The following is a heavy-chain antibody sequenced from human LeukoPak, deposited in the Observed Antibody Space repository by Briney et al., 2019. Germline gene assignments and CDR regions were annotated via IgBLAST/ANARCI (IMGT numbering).Heavy chain of an antibody. D-gene: IGHD2-21*01. Sequence: PSETLSLTCTVSGGSINSYYRSWIRQPPGKGLECIGYIYYSGSTNYNPSLKSRVTISVDTSKNQFSLKLSSVTAADTAVYYCARRIGNWFDPWGQGTLVTVSS. CDR1: GGSINSYY. CDR3: ARRIGNWFDP. J-gene: IGHJ5*02. V-gene: IGHV4-59*08. CDR2: IYYSGST.